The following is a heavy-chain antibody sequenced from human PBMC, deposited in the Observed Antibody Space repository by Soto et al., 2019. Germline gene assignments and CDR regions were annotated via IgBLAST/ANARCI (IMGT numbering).Heavy chain of an antibody. CDR1: GYTFTSYG. V-gene: IGHV1-18*04. D-gene: IGHD3-3*01. Sequence: QVQLVQSGAEVKKPGASVKVSCKASGYTFTSYGISWVRQAPGQGLEWMGWISAYNGNTNYAQKLQGRVTMTTGTSTSTAYMELRRLRSDDTAVYYCVRSYYDFWSGPYYFDYWGQGTLVTVSS. CDR3: VRSYYDFWSGPYYFDY. CDR2: ISAYNGNT. J-gene: IGHJ4*02.